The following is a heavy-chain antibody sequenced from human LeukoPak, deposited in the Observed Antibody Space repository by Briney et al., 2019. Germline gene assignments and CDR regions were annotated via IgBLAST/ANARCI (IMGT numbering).Heavy chain of an antibody. CDR2: IYNSEST. CDR3: ARASDVHSYIQLWPHSFDY. V-gene: IGHV4-39*07. Sequence: PSETLSLTCTVSGGSISSRSYYWGWIRQPPGKGLEWIGSIYNSESTYYNPSLKSRVTISVDTSKNQFSLKLSSVTAADTAVYYCARASDVHSYIQLWPHSFDYWGQGTLVTVSS. CDR1: GGSISSRSYY. D-gene: IGHD5-18*01. J-gene: IGHJ4*02.